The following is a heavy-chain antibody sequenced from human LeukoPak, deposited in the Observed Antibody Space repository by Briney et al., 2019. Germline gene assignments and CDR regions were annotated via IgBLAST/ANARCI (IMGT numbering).Heavy chain of an antibody. V-gene: IGHV1-8*01. Sequence: VASVKVSCKTSGYTFTNLDINWLRQAPEQGLEWMGWMSPNSGDTGYAQKFQGRVSMTRDIFKSTAYMELSSLRSEDTAIYYCASNPPNTGDFYYWGLGTLVTVSS. CDR3: ASNPPNTGDFYY. D-gene: IGHD1-1*01. CDR2: MSPNSGDT. CDR1: GYTFTNLD. J-gene: IGHJ4*02.